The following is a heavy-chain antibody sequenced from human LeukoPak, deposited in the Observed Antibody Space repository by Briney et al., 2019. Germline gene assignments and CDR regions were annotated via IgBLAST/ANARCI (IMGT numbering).Heavy chain of an antibody. CDR2: VYHSGST. D-gene: IGHD1-1*01. J-gene: IGHJ5*02. Sequence: SGTLSLTCAVSGDSISNSYWWTWVRQSPGKGLEWIGEVYHSGSTNYNPSLKSRVTMSVDKPNNQFSLRLTSVTAADTAVYYCAREGTAGTNLNWFDPWGQGTLVTVSS. CDR3: AREGTAGTNLNWFDP. V-gene: IGHV4-4*02. CDR1: GDSISNSYW.